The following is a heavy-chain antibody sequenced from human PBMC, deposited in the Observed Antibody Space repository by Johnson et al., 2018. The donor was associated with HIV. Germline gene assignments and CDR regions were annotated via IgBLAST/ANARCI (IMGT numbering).Heavy chain of an antibody. D-gene: IGHD4-23*01. Sequence: VQLVESGGGVVQPGRSLRLSCAASGFTFSSYAMHWVRQAPGKGLEWVSGISWNSGSIGYADSVKGRFTISRDNAKNSLYLQMNSLRPEDTAVYYCAKRATVVSGSPSDAFDIWGQGTMVTVSS. J-gene: IGHJ3*02. CDR2: ISWNSGSI. CDR1: GFTFSSYA. CDR3: AKRATVVSGSPSDAFDI. V-gene: IGHV3-9*01.